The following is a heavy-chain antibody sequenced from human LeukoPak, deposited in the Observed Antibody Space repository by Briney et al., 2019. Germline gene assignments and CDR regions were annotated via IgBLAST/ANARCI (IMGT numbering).Heavy chain of an antibody. CDR2: ISSGGNT. D-gene: IGHD3-22*01. J-gene: IGHJ3*02. V-gene: IGHV3-53*01. Sequence: GGTLRLSCAASGFTVSRNYMSWVRQAPGKGLEWVSVISSGGNTYYTDSVKGRFTISRDNSKNTLYLQMSSLRVEDTAVYYCARNDRGAFDIWGQGTMVTVSS. CDR3: ARNDRGAFDI. CDR1: GFTVSRNY.